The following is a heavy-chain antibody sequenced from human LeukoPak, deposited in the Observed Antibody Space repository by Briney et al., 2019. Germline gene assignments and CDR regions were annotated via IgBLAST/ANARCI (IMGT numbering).Heavy chain of an antibody. CDR2: IYYSGST. D-gene: IGHD3-22*01. CDR1: GGSISSSSYY. V-gene: IGHV4-39*07. Sequence: PSETLSLTCTVSGGSISSSSYYWGWIRQPPGKGLEWIGSIYYSGSTYYNPSLKSRVTISVDTSKNQFSLKLSSVTAADTAVYYCARKGSYYYDSSGYYYPFDYWGQGTLVTVSS. J-gene: IGHJ4*02. CDR3: ARKGSYYYDSSGYYYPFDY.